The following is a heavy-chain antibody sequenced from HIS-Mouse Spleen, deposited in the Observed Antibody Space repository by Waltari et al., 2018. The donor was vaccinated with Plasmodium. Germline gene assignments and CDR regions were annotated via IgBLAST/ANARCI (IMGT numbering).Heavy chain of an antibody. CDR2: INPNKGGT. D-gene: IGHD6-13*01. Sequence: QVQLVQSGAEVKKPGASVKVSCKASGYTFTGYYMHWVRQAPGQGLEWMGRINPNKGGTNYAKKFKGRVNMTRRTSNSTAYRELIRLRSDDTAVYYCARYIAAASHFDYWGQGTLVTVSS. J-gene: IGHJ4*02. V-gene: IGHV1-2*02. CDR1: GYTFTGYY. CDR3: ARYIAAASHFDY.